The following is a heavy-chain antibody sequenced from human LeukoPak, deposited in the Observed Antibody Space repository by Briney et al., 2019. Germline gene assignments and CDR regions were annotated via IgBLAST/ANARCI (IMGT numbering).Heavy chain of an antibody. D-gene: IGHD2-2*01. V-gene: IGHV3-30-3*01. J-gene: IGHJ6*03. CDR1: GFTFSSYA. CDR3: ASSYCSSTSGCYYYMDV. Sequence: TGGSLRLSCAASGFTFSSYAMHWVRQAPGKGLEWVAVISYDGSNKYYADSVKGRFTISRDNSKNTLYLQMNSLRAEDTAVYYCASSYCSSTSGCYYYMDVWGKGTTVTVSS. CDR2: ISYDGSNK.